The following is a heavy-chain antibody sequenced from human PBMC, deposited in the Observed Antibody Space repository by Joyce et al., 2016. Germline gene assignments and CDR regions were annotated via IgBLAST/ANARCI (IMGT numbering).Heavy chain of an antibody. Sequence: QLQLQESGPGLVKPSETLSLTCTVSGGSISSRSYYWGWICQPPGKGLEWIGNIYYSGSTYYNPSLKSRVTISVDTSKNQFSLKLGSVTAADTAVYYCYSRDSSGPDDFWGQGTLVAVSA. CDR1: GGSISSRSYY. CDR3: YSRDSSGPDDF. D-gene: IGHD3-22*01. J-gene: IGHJ4*02. V-gene: IGHV4-39*01. CDR2: IYYSGST.